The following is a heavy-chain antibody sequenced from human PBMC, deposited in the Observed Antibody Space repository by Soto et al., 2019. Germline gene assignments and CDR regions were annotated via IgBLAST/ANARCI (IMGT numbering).Heavy chain of an antibody. D-gene: IGHD6-13*01. CDR1: GYTFTSYG. Sequence: QLQLVQSAAEVKKPGASVRVSCEASGYTFTSYGINWVRQAPGQGLEWMGWISGYNGNTNYAQKFQGRVTMTTDTSTSTAYMELRSLRSDDTAVYYCARDHSRSWHDFDYWGQGTLVTVSS. CDR3: ARDHSRSWHDFDY. V-gene: IGHV1-18*01. CDR2: ISGYNGNT. J-gene: IGHJ4*02.